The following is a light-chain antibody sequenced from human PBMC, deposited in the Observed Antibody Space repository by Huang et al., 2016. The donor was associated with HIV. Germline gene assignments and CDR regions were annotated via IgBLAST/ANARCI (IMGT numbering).Light chain of an antibody. CDR2: GAA. CDR1: QSVSSN. V-gene: IGKV3-15*01. Sequence: EMVMTQSPATLSVSPGERVTLSCRASQSVSSNLAWYQQKPGQAPRLLIYGAATRATDIPARFSGSGSGTEFTLTISSLQSEDFAVYYCQQYNNWPPWTFGQGTKVEIK. J-gene: IGKJ1*01. CDR3: QQYNNWPPWT.